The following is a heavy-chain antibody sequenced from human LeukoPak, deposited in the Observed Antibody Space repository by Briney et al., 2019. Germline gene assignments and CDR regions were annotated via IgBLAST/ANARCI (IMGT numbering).Heavy chain of an antibody. Sequence: PGGSLRLSCAASRFTLSNYWMSWVRQAPGKGLEWVANIKQDGSETYYVDSVKGRFTISRDDAKNSLSLQMNSLRAEDTAVYYCARQRGSGCRDYWGQGTLVTVFS. CDR2: IKQDGSET. D-gene: IGHD6-19*01. V-gene: IGHV3-7*01. CDR1: RFTLSNYW. CDR3: ARQRGSGCRDY. J-gene: IGHJ4*02.